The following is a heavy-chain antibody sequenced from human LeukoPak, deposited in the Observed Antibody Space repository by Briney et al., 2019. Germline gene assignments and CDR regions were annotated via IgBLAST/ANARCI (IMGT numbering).Heavy chain of an antibody. J-gene: IGHJ4*02. Sequence: GGSLRLSCAASGFAFDDYAMHWVRQAPGKGLEWVSLISGDGGSTYYADSVKGRFTISRDNSKNSLYLQMNSLRTEDTALYYCAKDIDYGDYGSCFDYWGQGTLVTVSS. D-gene: IGHD4-17*01. CDR1: GFAFDDYA. CDR3: AKDIDYGDYGSCFDY. V-gene: IGHV3-43*02. CDR2: ISGDGGST.